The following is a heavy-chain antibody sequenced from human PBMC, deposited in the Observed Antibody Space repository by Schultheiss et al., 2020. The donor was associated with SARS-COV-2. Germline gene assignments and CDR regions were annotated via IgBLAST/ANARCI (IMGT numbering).Heavy chain of an antibody. D-gene: IGHD4-11*01. V-gene: IGHV4-59*12. CDR3: ARGPPYSNYVDY. J-gene: IGHJ4*02. CDR1: GGSISSYY. Sequence: SETLSLTCTVSGGSISSYYWSWIRQPPGKGLEWIGYIYYSGSTNYNPSLKSRVTISVDTSKNQFSLKLSSVTAADTAVYYCARGPPYSNYVDYWGQGTLVTVSS. CDR2: IYYSGST.